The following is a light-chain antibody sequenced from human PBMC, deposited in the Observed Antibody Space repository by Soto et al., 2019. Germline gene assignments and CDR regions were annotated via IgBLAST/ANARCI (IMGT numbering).Light chain of an antibody. Sequence: EIVLTQSPGTLSLSPGERATLSCRASQSVSSNYLAWYQQKPGQAPRLLIYGASSRATAIPDRFSGSGSGTDFALTISRLEPEDFAVYYCQQFGNSPPSTFGQGTRLEIK. J-gene: IGKJ5*01. CDR1: QSVSSNY. V-gene: IGKV3-20*01. CDR3: QQFGNSPPST. CDR2: GAS.